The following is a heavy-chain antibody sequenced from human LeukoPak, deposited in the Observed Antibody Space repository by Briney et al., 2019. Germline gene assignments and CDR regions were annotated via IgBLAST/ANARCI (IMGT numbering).Heavy chain of an antibody. CDR3: ARAESGSMTTVTTVDY. D-gene: IGHD4-17*01. Sequence: GSSVKVSCKASGGTFSSYAIIWVRQAPGQGLEWMGWISAYYGNTNYAQKLQGRVTMTTDTSTSTAYMELRSLRSDDTAVYYCARAESGSMTTVTTVDYWGQGTLVTVSS. J-gene: IGHJ4*02. V-gene: IGHV1-18*01. CDR1: GGTFSSYA. CDR2: ISAYYGNT.